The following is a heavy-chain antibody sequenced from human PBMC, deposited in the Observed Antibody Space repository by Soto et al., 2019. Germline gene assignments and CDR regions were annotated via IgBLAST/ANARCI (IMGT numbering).Heavy chain of an antibody. CDR1: GYNFNKHW. CDR3: ATLETISPLDY. J-gene: IGHJ4*02. V-gene: IGHV5-10-1*01. D-gene: IGHD1-1*01. Sequence: PGESLKISCKASGYNFNKHWITWVRQMPGKGLEWVGRIHPSDSSTNYNPSFQGHVTLSIDKSKSTTSLQWSSLKASDTAMYYCATLETISPLDYGDQGTLDAVSS. CDR2: IHPSDSST.